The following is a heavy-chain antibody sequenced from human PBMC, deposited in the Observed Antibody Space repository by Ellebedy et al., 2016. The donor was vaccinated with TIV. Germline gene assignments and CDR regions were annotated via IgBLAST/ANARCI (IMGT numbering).Heavy chain of an antibody. CDR3: ARDRTGDWWFDP. D-gene: IGHD7-27*01. J-gene: IGHJ5*02. V-gene: IGHV1-69*13. CDR2: IIPIFGTA. CDR1: GGPFSNYA. Sequence: AASVKVSCKASGGPFSNYAISWVRQAPGQGLEWMGGIIPIFGTANYAQKFQGRVKITADESTSTAYMELISLRSEDTAVYYCARDRTGDWWFDPWGQGTLVTVSS.